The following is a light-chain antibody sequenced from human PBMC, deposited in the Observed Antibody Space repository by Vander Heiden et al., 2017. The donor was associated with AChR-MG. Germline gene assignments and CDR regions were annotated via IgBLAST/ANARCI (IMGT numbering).Light chain of an antibody. CDR1: SANIGSNI. CDR2: TNH. V-gene: IGLV1-44*01. Sequence: SVLPQPPSASGTPWQSVPISCSGSSANIGSNIVNWYQQLPGTAPRLLIHTNHQRPSGVPDRFSGSKSGTSASLAISGLQSEDEADYYCAAWDDSVNGYWVFGGGTKLTVL. J-gene: IGLJ3*02. CDR3: AAWDDSVNGYWV.